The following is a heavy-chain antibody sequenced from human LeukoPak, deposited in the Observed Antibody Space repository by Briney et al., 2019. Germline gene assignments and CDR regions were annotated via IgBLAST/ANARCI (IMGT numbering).Heavy chain of an antibody. CDR3: AELGITMIGGV. J-gene: IGHJ6*04. D-gene: IGHD3-10*02. V-gene: IGHV3-48*03. CDR2: ISSSGSTI. Sequence: AGGSLRLSCAASGFTFSSYEMNWVRQAPGKGLEWVSYISSSGSTIYYAYSVKGRFTISRDNANNSLYLQMNSLRAEDTAVYYCAELGITMIGGVWGKGTTVTISS. CDR1: GFTFSSYE.